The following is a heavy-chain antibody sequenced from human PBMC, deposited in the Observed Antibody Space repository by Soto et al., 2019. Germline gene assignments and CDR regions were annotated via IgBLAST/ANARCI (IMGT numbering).Heavy chain of an antibody. CDR2: ISGSGGST. CDR1: GFTFSSYA. Sequence: EVQLLESGGGLVQPGGSLRLSCAASGFTFSSYAMNWVRQAPGKGLEWVSVISGSGGSTYYADAVKGRFTISRDNSKNTLYLQMNSLRAEDTAVYYCAKRTVGWYFDLWGRGTLVTVSS. CDR3: AKRTVGWYFDL. D-gene: IGHD4-17*01. V-gene: IGHV3-23*01. J-gene: IGHJ2*01.